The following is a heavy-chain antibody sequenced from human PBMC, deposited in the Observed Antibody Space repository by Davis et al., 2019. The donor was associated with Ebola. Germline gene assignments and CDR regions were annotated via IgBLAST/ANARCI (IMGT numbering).Heavy chain of an antibody. CDR2: IKQDGSEK. V-gene: IGHV3-7*03. D-gene: IGHD2-2*01. CDR1: GFTFSSYW. CDR3: TTDWVVPAAMWSGVGEVYYYYGMDV. J-gene: IGHJ6*02. Sequence: GESLKISCAASGFTFSSYWMSWVRQAPGKGLEWVANIKQDGSEKYYADSVKGRFTISRDNSKNTLYLQMNSLKTEDTAVYYCTTDWVVPAAMWSGVGEVYYYYGMDVWGQGTTVTVSS.